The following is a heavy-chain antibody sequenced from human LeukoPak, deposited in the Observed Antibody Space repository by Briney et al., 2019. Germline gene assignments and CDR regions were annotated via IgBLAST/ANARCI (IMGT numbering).Heavy chain of an antibody. D-gene: IGHD3-22*01. V-gene: IGHV4-59*01. CDR2: IYYSGST. CDR1: GGSISSYY. Sequence: KASETLSLTCTVSGGSISSYYWSWIRQPPGKGLEWVGYIYYSGSTNYNPSLKSRVTISVDTSKNQFSLKLSSVTAADTAVYYCTRTAHSPYYYDSSGSLNWFDPWGQGTLVTVSS. CDR3: TRTAHSPYYYDSSGSLNWFDP. J-gene: IGHJ5*02.